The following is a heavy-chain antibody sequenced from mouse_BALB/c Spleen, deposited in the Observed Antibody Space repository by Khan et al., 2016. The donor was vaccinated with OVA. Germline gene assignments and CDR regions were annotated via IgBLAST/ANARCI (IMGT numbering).Heavy chain of an antibody. CDR3: ARGNYYGYYFDY. Sequence: EVQLQESGPGLVKPSQSLSLTCTVTGYSITSGYAWNWIRQFPGNKLEWMGYISYSGGTSYNPSLKSRISITRDTSKNQLFLQLILVTTEDTATYYCARGNYYGYYFDYWGQGTPLTVSS. J-gene: IGHJ2*01. V-gene: IGHV3-2*02. CDR1: GYSITSGYA. D-gene: IGHD1-1*01. CDR2: ISYSGGT.